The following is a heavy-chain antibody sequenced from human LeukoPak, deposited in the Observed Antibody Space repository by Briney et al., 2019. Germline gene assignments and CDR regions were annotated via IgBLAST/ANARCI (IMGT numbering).Heavy chain of an antibody. CDR1: GLGFSNFW. V-gene: IGHV3-74*01. CDR2: IKTDGSIT. CDR3: TREADPAFSASSSPDF. D-gene: IGHD6-6*01. J-gene: IGHJ4*02. Sequence: GGSLRLSCAASGLGFSNFWMHWVRHAPGKGLEWVSRIKTDGSITAYADSVKGRFTISRDNAKNTLYLHMNSLKGEDTATYFCTREADPAFSASSSPDFWGQGTPVTVS.